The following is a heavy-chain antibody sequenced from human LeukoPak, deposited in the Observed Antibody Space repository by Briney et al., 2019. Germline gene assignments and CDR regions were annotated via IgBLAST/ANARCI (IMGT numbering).Heavy chain of an antibody. V-gene: IGHV3-30*04. Sequence: PGGSLRLSCAASGFTFSSYLMSWVRQAPGKGLEWVAVISYDGSNKYYADSVKGRFTISRDNSKNTLYPQMNSLRAEDTAVYYCARGGSSWSPSYYMDVWGKGTTVTVSS. CDR2: ISYDGSNK. CDR3: ARGGSSWSPSYYMDV. CDR1: GFTFSSYL. J-gene: IGHJ6*03. D-gene: IGHD6-13*01.